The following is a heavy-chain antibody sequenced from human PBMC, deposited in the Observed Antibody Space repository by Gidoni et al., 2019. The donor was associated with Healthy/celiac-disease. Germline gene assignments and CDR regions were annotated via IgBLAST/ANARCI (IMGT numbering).Heavy chain of an antibody. D-gene: IGHD3-22*01. CDR3: ARDRRPYYYDSSGSWFDP. CDR1: GGTFSSYA. CDR2: IIPIFGTA. V-gene: IGHV1-69*01. Sequence: QVQLVQSGAEVKKPGSSVKVSCKASGGTFSSYAISWVRQAPGQGLEWMGGIIPIFGTARYAQKFQGRVTITADESTSTAYMELSSLRSEDTAVYYCARDRRPYYYDSSGSWFDPWGQGTLVTVSS. J-gene: IGHJ5*02.